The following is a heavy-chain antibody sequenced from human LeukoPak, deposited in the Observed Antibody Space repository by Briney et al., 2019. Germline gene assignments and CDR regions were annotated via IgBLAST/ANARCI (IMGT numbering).Heavy chain of an antibody. CDR1: GYTFTSYG. J-gene: IGHJ6*03. CDR3: ARDQTIFGVVMVHYYYMDV. D-gene: IGHD3-3*01. Sequence: GASVKVSCKASGYTFTSYGISWVRQAPGQGLEWMGWISAYNGNTNYAQKLQGRVTMTTDTSTSTAYMELRSLRSDDTAVYYCARDQTIFGVVMVHYYYMDVWGKGTTVTVSS. V-gene: IGHV1-18*01. CDR2: ISAYNGNT.